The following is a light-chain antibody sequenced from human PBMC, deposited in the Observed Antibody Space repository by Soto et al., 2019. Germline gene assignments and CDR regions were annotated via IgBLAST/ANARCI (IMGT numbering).Light chain of an antibody. V-gene: IGKV2-28*01. J-gene: IGKJ4*01. CDR3: MQALQTPT. CDR1: QSLLHSNGSNY. Sequence: EIVMTQSPLSLSITPGEPASLSCRSSQSLLHSNGSNYLGWYLQKPGHSPQLLIYLGSNRASGVPERFSGSGSGTDFTLKISRLETEDVGVYYCMQALQTPTFGGGTKVEVK. CDR2: LGS.